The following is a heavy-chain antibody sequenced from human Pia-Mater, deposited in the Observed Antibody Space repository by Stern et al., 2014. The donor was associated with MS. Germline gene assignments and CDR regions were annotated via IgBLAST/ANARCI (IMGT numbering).Heavy chain of an antibody. D-gene: IGHD3-16*01. Sequence: QVQLQESGPGLVKPSQTLSLTCTVSGGSISSGDFSWSWIRQSPGKGLEWIGYIFYGGSTDYNPSLRSRVTISGDTSKNQFSLKLSSVTAADTAVYYCARSTDSVEEAFDYWGQGNLVTVSS. J-gene: IGHJ4*02. CDR3: ARSTDSVEEAFDY. CDR1: GGSISSGDFS. CDR2: IFYGGST. V-gene: IGHV4-30-4*01.